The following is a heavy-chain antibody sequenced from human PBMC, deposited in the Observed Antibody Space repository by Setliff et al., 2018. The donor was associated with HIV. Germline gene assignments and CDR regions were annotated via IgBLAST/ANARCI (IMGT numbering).Heavy chain of an antibody. J-gene: IGHJ3*01. V-gene: IGHV4-61*05. CDR2: IYFTGSS. Sequence: PSETLSLTCTVSGGSISRSSYHWGWIRQPPGKGLEWIGSIYFTGSSDNNPSLKSRVTLSVDTSKHQFSLKLSSVTAADTAVYYCARVQMAYAAFDVWGQGTMVTV. D-gene: IGHD4-17*01. CDR1: GGSISRSSYH. CDR3: ARVQMAYAAFDV.